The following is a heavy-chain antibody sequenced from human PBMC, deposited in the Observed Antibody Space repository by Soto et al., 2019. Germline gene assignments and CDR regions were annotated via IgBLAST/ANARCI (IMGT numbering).Heavy chain of an antibody. CDR3: AREGGYCSSTSCHYYYGMDV. Sequence: QVQLVESGGGVVQPGRSLRLSCAASGFTFSSYGMHWVRQAPGKGLEWVAVIWYDGSNKYYADSVKGRFTISRDNSKNTLYLQMNSLRAEDTAVYYCAREGGYCSSTSCHYYYGMDVWGQGTTVTVSS. CDR2: IWYDGSNK. V-gene: IGHV3-33*01. J-gene: IGHJ6*02. CDR1: GFTFSSYG. D-gene: IGHD2-2*01.